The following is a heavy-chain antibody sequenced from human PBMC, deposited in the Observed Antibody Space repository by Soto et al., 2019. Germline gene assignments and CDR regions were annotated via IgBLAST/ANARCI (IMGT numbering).Heavy chain of an antibody. CDR2: IKSKTDGGTT. CDR1: GFTFSDAW. V-gene: IGHV3-15*07. J-gene: IGHJ4*02. D-gene: IGHD5-18*01. CDR3: TTDLDTAPVTGY. Sequence: GSLRLSCAASGFTFSDAWMNWVRQAPGKGLEWVGRIKSKTDGGTTDYAAPVKGRLTISRDDSKNTLYLQVNNLKIEDTAVYYCTTDLDTAPVTGYWGQGTLVTVSS.